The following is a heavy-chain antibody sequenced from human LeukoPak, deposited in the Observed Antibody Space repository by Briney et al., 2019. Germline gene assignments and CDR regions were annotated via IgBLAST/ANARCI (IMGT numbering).Heavy chain of an antibody. V-gene: IGHV1-46*01. D-gene: IGHD6-13*01. Sequence: ASVTVSYKASGYTFTIYYMHWVRQAPGQGLEWMGIINPSGGSTSYAQKFQGRVTMTRDTSTSTVYMELSSLRSEDTAVYYCARDLVDAAAAKATYTFDYWGQGTLVTISS. J-gene: IGHJ4*02. CDR2: INPSGGST. CDR1: GYTFTIYY. CDR3: ARDLVDAAAAKATYTFDY.